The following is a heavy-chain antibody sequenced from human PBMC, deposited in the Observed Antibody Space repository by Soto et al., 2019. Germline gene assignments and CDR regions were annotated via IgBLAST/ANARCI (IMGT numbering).Heavy chain of an antibody. CDR2: ISSSSSYI. CDR1: GGSVSTGSYD. D-gene: IGHD1-26*01. V-gene: IGHV3-21*01. Sequence: PSETLSLTCTVSGGSVSTGSYDWSWIRQAPGKGLEWVSSISSSSSYIYYADSVKGRFTISRDNAKNSLYLQMNSLRAEDTAVYYCARDHTLVGAILGYWGQGTLVTVSS. CDR3: ARDHTLVGAILGY. J-gene: IGHJ4*02.